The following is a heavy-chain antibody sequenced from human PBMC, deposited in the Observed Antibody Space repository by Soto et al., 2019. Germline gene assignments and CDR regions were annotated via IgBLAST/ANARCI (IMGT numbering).Heavy chain of an antibody. CDR1: GYTFSGSV. CDR2: INADNENT. CDR3: ASEIDATTATSLDY. D-gene: IGHD4-17*01. V-gene: IGHV1-3*01. J-gene: IGHJ4*02. Sequence: QVQLVQSGAEVKKPGASVKVSCKASGYTFSGSVMHWVRQAPGQGLEWMGWINADNENTKYSQKFQGRVTMTWDTSASTAYMELSSLRSEDTAIYYCASEIDATTATSLDYWGQGTLVTVSS.